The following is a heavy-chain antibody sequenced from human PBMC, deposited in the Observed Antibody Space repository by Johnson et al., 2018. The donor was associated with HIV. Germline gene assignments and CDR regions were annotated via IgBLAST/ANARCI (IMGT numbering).Heavy chain of an antibody. CDR3: AKARLIAADDAFDI. Sequence: QVQLMESGGGVVQPGRSLRLSCAASGFTFSIYAMHWVRQAPGKGLEWVAVISYDGSDKYYTDSVKGRFTISRDNSKNTLYLQMNSLRAEDTAVYYCAKARLIAADDAFDIWGQGTMVTVSS. J-gene: IGHJ3*02. CDR1: GFTFSIYA. V-gene: IGHV3-30*04. CDR2: ISYDGSDK. D-gene: IGHD6-6*01.